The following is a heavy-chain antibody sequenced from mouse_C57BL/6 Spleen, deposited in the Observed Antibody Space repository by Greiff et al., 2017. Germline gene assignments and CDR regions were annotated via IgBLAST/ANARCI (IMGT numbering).Heavy chain of an antibody. CDR1: GFTFSDYG. CDR2: ISSGSSTI. Sequence: EVKLMESGGGLVKPGGSLKLSCAASGFTFSDYGMHWVRQAPEKGLEWVACISSGSSTIYYADTVKGRFTISRDNAKNTLFLQMTSLRSEDTAMYYCAGAYWGQGTLVTVSA. V-gene: IGHV5-17*01. CDR3: AGAY. J-gene: IGHJ3*01.